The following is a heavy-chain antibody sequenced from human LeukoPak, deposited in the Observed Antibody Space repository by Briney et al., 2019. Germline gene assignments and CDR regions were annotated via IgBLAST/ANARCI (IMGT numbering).Heavy chain of an antibody. CDR2: ISGSGGST. J-gene: IGHJ5*02. V-gene: IGHV3-23*01. D-gene: IGHD3-22*01. CDR3: AKDNYYDSSGYHPGFDP. CDR1: GFTFSSYA. Sequence: GGSLRLSCAASGFTFSSYAMSWVRQAPGKGLEWVSAISGSGGSTYYADSVKGRFTISRDNSKNTLYLQMNSLRAEDTAVYYCAKDNYYDSSGYHPGFDPWGQGTLVTVSS.